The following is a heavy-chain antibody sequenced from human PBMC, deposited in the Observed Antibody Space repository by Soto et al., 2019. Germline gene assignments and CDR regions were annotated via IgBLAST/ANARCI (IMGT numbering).Heavy chain of an antibody. CDR1: GESISSSSYY. CDR2: IYYSGRT. J-gene: IGHJ4*02. D-gene: IGHD2-21*02. CDR3: ARQRTTVVTQAYFDH. Sequence: LSLTCIVSGESISSSSYYWGWIRQPPGKGLEWIGSIYYSGRTYYNPSFKSRVTISIDTSKNQFSLKLSSVTATDTAVYYCARQRTTVVTQAYFDHWGPGALVTVSS. V-gene: IGHV4-39*01.